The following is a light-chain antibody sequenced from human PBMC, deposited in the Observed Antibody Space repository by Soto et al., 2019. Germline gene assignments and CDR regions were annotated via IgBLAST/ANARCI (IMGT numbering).Light chain of an antibody. V-gene: IGKV3-15*01. CDR1: QSVSTN. Sequence: EIVMTQSPVILSVSPGERATLSCRASQSVSTNLAWYQQKPGQAPRLLISGAATRATGIPARFSGRGSGTEFTLTVSSLQSEDCAVYYCQQYNNWPRTFCQGTKVEIK. CDR2: GAA. CDR3: QQYNNWPRT. J-gene: IGKJ1*01.